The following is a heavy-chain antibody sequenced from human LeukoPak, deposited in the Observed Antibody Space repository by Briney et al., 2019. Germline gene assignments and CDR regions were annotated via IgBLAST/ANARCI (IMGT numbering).Heavy chain of an antibody. CDR3: ARDSGSYRIFDY. Sequence: GGSLRLSCEASGFTFSSYWMSWVRQAPGKGLEWVANIKEDGSEKYYVASVKGRFTISRDNAKDSLYLQMSSLRAEDTAVYYCARDSGSYRIFDYWGQGTLVTVSS. CDR2: IKEDGSEK. V-gene: IGHV3-7*01. CDR1: GFTFSSYW. J-gene: IGHJ4*02. D-gene: IGHD1-26*01.